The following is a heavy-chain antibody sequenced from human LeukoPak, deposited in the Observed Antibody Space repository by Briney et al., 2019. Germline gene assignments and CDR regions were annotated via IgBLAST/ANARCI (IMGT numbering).Heavy chain of an antibody. CDR1: GFTFSSHE. CDR3: SRESFTFGGVIAPDFDY. CDR2: ISSSGSTI. D-gene: IGHD3-16*02. J-gene: IGHJ4*02. Sequence: GGSLRLSCAASGFTFSSHEMNWVRQAPGKGLEWVSYISSSGSTIYYADSVKGRFTISRDNAKNSLYLQMNSLRAEDTAVYYCSRESFTFGGVIAPDFDYWGQGTLVTVSS. V-gene: IGHV3-48*03.